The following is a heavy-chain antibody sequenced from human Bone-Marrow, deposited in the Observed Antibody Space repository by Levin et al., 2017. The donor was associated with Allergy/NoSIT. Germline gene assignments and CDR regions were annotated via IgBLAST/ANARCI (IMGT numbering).Heavy chain of an antibody. J-gene: IGHJ4*02. D-gene: IGHD6-13*01. CDR3: ARVSPLDSSWYIDY. Sequence: GESLKISCKPSGYTFTEYYIHWVRQAPGQGLEWMGIVNPSGGSTSYARKFQDRVTMTRDTSTSTVYMELSSLRSEDTAVYYCARVSPLDSSWYIDYWGPGTLVTVSS. CDR2: VNPSGGST. V-gene: IGHV1-46*01. CDR1: GYTFTEYY.